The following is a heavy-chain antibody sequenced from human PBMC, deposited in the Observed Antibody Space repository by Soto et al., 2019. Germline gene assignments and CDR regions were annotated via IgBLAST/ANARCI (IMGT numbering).Heavy chain of an antibody. J-gene: IGHJ5*02. V-gene: IGHV1-69*06. Sequence: SVKVSCKASGGTFSSYAISWVRQAPGQGLEWMGGIIPIFGTANYAQKFQGRVTITADKSTSTAYMELSSLRSEDTAVYYCAREGYSSGANWFDPWGQGXLVTVYS. CDR2: IIPIFGTA. D-gene: IGHD6-19*01. CDR1: GGTFSSYA. CDR3: AREGYSSGANWFDP.